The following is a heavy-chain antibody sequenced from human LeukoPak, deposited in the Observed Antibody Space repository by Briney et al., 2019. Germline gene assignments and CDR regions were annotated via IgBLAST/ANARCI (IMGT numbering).Heavy chain of an antibody. CDR3: AAVYSSSWYGVWRAEYFQH. D-gene: IGHD6-13*01. CDR1: GGSISSSSYY. V-gene: IGHV4-61*01. J-gene: IGHJ1*01. Sequence: SETLSLTCTVSGGSISSSSYYWSWIRQPPGKGLEWIGYIYYSGSTNYNPSLKSRVTISVDTSKNQFSLKLSSVTAADTAVYYCAAVYSSSWYGVWRAEYFQHWGQGTLVTVSS. CDR2: IYYSGST.